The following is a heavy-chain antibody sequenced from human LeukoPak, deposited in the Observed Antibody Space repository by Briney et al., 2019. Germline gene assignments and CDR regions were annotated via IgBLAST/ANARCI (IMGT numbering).Heavy chain of an antibody. D-gene: IGHD6-19*01. CDR3: AKGGYSSGWYSYFDY. V-gene: IGHV3-30*18. Sequence: PGGSLRLSCAASGFTFSSYGMHWVRQAPGKGLEWVAVISYGGSNKYYADSVKGRFTISRDNSKNTLYLQMNSLRAEDTAVYYCAKGGYSSGWYSYFDYWGQGTLVTVSS. CDR1: GFTFSSYG. CDR2: ISYGGSNK. J-gene: IGHJ4*02.